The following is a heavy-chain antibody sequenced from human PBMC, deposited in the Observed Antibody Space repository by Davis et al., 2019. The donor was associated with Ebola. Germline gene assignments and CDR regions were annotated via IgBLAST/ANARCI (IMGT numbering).Heavy chain of an antibody. D-gene: IGHD5-18*01. Sequence: PSETLSLTCAVYGGSFSGYYWSWIRQPPGKGLEWIGEINHSGSTNYNPSLKSRVTISVDTSKNQFSLKLSSVTAADTAVYYCARGRSGYSYGFAFDYWGQGTLVTVSS. CDR2: INHSGST. CDR3: ARGRSGYSYGFAFDY. J-gene: IGHJ4*02. V-gene: IGHV4-34*01. CDR1: GGSFSGYY.